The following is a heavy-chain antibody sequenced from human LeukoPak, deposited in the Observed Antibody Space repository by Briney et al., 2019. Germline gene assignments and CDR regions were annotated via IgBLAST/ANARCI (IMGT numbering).Heavy chain of an antibody. J-gene: IGHJ6*02. Sequence: PGGSLRLSCAASGFTFSSYAMSWVRQAPGKGLEWVSAISGSDGSTYYAGSVKGRFTISRDNSKNTLYLQMNSLRAGDTAVYYCAKGTGNYYYYGMDVWGQGTTVTVSS. CDR1: GFTFSSYA. CDR3: AKGTGNYYYYGMDV. CDR2: ISGSDGST. V-gene: IGHV3-23*01. D-gene: IGHD1-14*01.